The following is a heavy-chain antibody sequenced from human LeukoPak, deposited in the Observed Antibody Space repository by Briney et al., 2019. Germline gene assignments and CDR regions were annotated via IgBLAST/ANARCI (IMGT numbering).Heavy chain of an antibody. Sequence: SVKVSCKASGGTFSSYAISWVRQAPGQGLEWMGGIIPIFGTANYAQKFQGRVTITADESTSTAYMELSSLRSEDTAVYYCARVRGPGSHIWSGAFDIWGQGTMVTVSS. J-gene: IGHJ3*02. CDR2: IIPIFGTA. CDR1: GGTFSSYA. CDR3: ARVRGPGSHIWSGAFDI. V-gene: IGHV1-69*01. D-gene: IGHD3-10*01.